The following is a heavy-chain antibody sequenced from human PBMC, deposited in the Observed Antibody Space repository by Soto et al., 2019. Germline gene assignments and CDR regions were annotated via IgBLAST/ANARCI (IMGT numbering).Heavy chain of an antibody. J-gene: IGHJ6*03. CDR3: ARDGYYGDPASYYYYYYMDV. D-gene: IGHD4-17*01. CDR1: GFTFSSYG. CDR2: IWYDGSNK. Sequence: GGSLRLSCAASGFTFSSYGMHWVRQAPGKGLEWVAVIWYDGSNKYYADSVKGRFTISRDNSKNTLYLQMNSLRAEDTAVYYCARDGYYGDPASYYYYYYMDVWGKGTTVTVSS. V-gene: IGHV3-33*01.